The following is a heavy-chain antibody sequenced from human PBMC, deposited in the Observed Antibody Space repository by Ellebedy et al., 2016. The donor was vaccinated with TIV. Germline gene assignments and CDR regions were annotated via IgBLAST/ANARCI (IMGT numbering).Heavy chain of an antibody. V-gene: IGHV3-21*01. CDR1: GSTFSGYT. D-gene: IGHD1-1*01. CDR2: ISNTNSYI. CDR3: AKIELERRFYYDAMDV. J-gene: IGHJ6*02. Sequence: PGGSLRLSCAASGSTFSGYTMNWVRQAPGKGLEWVSSISNTNSYIYYADSVKGRFTISRDNAKNSLYLQMNRLRSEDTAVYFCAKIELERRFYYDAMDVWGQGTTVTVSS.